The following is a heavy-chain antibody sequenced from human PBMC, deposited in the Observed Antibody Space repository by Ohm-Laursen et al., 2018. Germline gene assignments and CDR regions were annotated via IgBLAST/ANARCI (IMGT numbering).Heavy chain of an antibody. CDR1: GFTFSDYY. CDR3: ARDTDFRSGYFGAEDY. Sequence: SLRLSCAASGFTFSDYYMSWIRQAPGKGLESVSYITSSGSYTYYPDSVKGRFTISRDNAKNSLYLQMKSLRAEDTAVYYCARDTDFRSGYFGAEDYWGQGTLVTVSS. CDR2: ITSSGSYT. V-gene: IGHV3-11*06. J-gene: IGHJ4*02. D-gene: IGHD3-3*01.